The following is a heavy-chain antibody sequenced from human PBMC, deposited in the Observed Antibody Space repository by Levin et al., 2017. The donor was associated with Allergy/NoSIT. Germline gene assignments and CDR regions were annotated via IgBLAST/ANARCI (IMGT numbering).Heavy chain of an antibody. CDR2: IYYDDTT. CDR3: ARVPPADY. CDR1: GFTVSNNY. Sequence: HSGGSLRLSCAASGFTVSNNYMTWVRQAPGKGLEWVSIIYYDDTTNYADSVKDRFIISRDTSKDTVYLQMNTLRAEDTAVYYCARVPPADYWGQGILVTVSS. J-gene: IGHJ4*02. V-gene: IGHV3-66*01.